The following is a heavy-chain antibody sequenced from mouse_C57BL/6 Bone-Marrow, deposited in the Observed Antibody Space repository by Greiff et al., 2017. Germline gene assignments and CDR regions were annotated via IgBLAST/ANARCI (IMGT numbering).Heavy chain of an antibody. V-gene: IGHV5-16*01. J-gene: IGHJ2*01. CDR2: INYDGSST. CDR3: ARVGRGVASW. Sequence: EVKLMESEGGLVQPGSSMKLSCTASGFTFSDYYMAWVRQVPEKGLEWVANINYDGSSTYYLDSLKSRFIISRDNAKNILYLQMSSLKSEDTATYYCARVGRGVASWGGQGTTLTVSS. D-gene: IGHD1-1*02. CDR1: GFTFSDYY.